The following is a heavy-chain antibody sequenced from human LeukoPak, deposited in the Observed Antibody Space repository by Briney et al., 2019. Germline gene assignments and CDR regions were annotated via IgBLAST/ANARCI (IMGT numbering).Heavy chain of an antibody. CDR1: GFTFSSYA. Sequence: GGSLTLSCAASGFTFSSYAMSWVRQAPGKGLEWVSAISGSGGSTYYADSVKGRFTISRDNSKNTVYLKINSLRAEDTAVYYCAKRGDCSGTCTYDYWGQGTLVTVSS. V-gene: IGHV3-23*01. CDR2: ISGSGGST. CDR3: AKRGDCSGTCTYDY. J-gene: IGHJ4*02. D-gene: IGHD2-2*01.